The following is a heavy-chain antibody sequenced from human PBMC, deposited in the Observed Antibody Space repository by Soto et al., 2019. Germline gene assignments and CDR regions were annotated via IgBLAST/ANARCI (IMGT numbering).Heavy chain of an antibody. D-gene: IGHD3-10*01. CDR3: ARYGSGSSVWFHP. CDR1: GGSMSSYY. V-gene: IGHV4-59*01. J-gene: IGHJ5*02. CDR2: IYYRGST. Sequence: QVQLQESGPGLVKPSETLSLTCTVSGGSMSSYYWSWIRQPPGKGLEGIGYIYYRGSTIYNPSHKYGVSISVYTSKYQFSLKLSAVTAADTAVYYCARYGSGSSVWFHPWGQGPLVTVSS.